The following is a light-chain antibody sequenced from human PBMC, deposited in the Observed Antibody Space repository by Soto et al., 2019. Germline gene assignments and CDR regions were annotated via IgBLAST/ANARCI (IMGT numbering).Light chain of an antibody. CDR1: QSVSSSY. V-gene: IGKV3-20*01. CDR2: GAS. J-gene: IGKJ1*01. CDR3: QQYGISRT. Sequence: EIVLTQSPGTLSLSPGERATLSCRASQSVSSSYLAWYQQKPGQAPRLLIYGASSRATGIPDRFSGSGSGTDFTLTISRLEPEDFAVYYCQQYGISRTFRQGTKVDIK.